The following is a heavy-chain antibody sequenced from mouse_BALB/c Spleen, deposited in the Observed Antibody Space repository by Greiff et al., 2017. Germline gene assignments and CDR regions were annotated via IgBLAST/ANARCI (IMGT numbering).Heavy chain of an antibody. CDR3: TRGGTDWYFDV. Sequence: QVQLKQPGAELVRPGASVKLSCKASGYTFTSYWINWVKQRPGQGLEWIGNIYPSDSYTNYNQKFKDKATLTVDKSSSTAYIQLSSPTSEDSAVYYCTRGGTDWYFDVWGAGTTVTVSS. CDR2: IYPSDSYT. D-gene: IGHD3-3*01. J-gene: IGHJ1*01. V-gene: IGHV1-69*02. CDR1: GYTFTSYW.